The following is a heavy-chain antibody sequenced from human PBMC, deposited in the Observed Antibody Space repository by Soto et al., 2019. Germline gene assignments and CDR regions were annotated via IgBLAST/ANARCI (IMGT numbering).Heavy chain of an antibody. CDR3: ARGGGCSGGSCYYGRNYYYYYMDV. J-gene: IGHJ6*03. Sequence: SETLSLTCTVSGGSISNGGYYWSWIRQHPGKGLEWIGYIYYSGSTYYNPSLKSRVTISVDTSKNQFSLKLSSVTAADTAVYYCARGGGCSGGSCYYGRNYYYYYMDVWGKGTTVTVSS. CDR2: IYYSGST. D-gene: IGHD2-15*01. V-gene: IGHV4-31*03. CDR1: GGSISNGGYY.